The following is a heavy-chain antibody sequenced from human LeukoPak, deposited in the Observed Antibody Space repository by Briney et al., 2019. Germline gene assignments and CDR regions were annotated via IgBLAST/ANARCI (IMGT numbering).Heavy chain of an antibody. CDR2: ILHSGST. Sequence: SETLSLTCAVSGASISSGPWWSWVRQPPGKGLEWIGDILHSGSTNYSPSLKSRVTISIDKSKNQFSLKLTSVTAADTAVYYCARGLIFRSSSGAHYWGQGTLVTVSS. CDR3: ARGLIFRSSSGAHY. V-gene: IGHV4-4*02. J-gene: IGHJ4*02. CDR1: GASISSGPW. D-gene: IGHD6-6*01.